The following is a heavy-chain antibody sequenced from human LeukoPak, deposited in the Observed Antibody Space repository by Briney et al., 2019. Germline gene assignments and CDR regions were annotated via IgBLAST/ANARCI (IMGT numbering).Heavy chain of an antibody. J-gene: IGHJ4*02. CDR3: AKVAGGDEYYFDY. CDR2: ISGSGGST. D-gene: IGHD3-16*01. Sequence: GGSLRLSRAASGFAFSNYAMSWVRQAPGKGLEWVSAISGSGGSTYYADSVKGRFTISRDNSKNTLYLQMNSLRAEDTAVYYCAKVAGGDEYYFDYWGQGTLVTVSS. V-gene: IGHV3-23*01. CDR1: GFAFSNYA.